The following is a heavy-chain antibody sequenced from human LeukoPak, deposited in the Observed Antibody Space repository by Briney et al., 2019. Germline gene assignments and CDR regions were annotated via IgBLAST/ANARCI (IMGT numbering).Heavy chain of an antibody. CDR3: TTGPKGTAMNT. CDR2: IKSKADGGAT. V-gene: IGHV3-15*01. D-gene: IGHD5-18*01. CDR1: GFTFTNAW. J-gene: IGHJ5*02. Sequence: PGGSLRLSWAASGFTFTNAWMTWVRQAPGKGLEWVGRIKSKADGGATEYAAPVKGRFTISRDDSKTTLHLQMNSLRTEDTAVYYCTTGPKGTAMNTWGQGTLVTVSS.